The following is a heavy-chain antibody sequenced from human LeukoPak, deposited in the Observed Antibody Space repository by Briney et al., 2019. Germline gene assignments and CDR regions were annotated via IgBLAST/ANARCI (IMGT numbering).Heavy chain of an antibody. D-gene: IGHD3-10*01. CDR2: INHSGST. CDR1: GGSFSGYY. CDR3: ARSSIARPNYYGSGSYYPRL. Sequence: PSETLSLTCAVYGGSFSGYYWSWIRQPPGKGLEWIGEINHSGSTNYNPSLKSRVTISVDTSKNQFSLKLSSVTAADTAVYYCARSSIARPNYYGSGSYYPRLWGQGTLVTVSS. V-gene: IGHV4-34*01. J-gene: IGHJ4*02.